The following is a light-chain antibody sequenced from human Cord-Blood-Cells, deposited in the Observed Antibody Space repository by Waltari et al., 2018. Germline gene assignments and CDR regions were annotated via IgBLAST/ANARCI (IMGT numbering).Light chain of an antibody. CDR3: QQYYSYPPT. CDR1: PVISSY. CDR2: AAS. Sequence: AIRMTQSPSSFSASTGDRVTITCRASPVISSYLAWYQQKPGKAPKLLIYAASTLQSGVPSRFSGSGSGTDFTLTISCLQSEDFATYYCQQYYSYPPTFGQGTKVEIK. J-gene: IGKJ1*01. V-gene: IGKV1-8*01.